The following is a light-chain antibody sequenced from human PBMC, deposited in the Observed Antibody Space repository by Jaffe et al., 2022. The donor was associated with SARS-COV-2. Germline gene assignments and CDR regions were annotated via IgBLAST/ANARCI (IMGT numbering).Light chain of an antibody. Sequence: DIQMTQSPSSLSASVGDRVTITCRASQSISVYLNWYQQKPGKAPKLLIYGATSLQSGVPSRFSGSGSGTDFTLTISSLQPEDFATYYCQQSYSTPLFGPGTKVDVK. J-gene: IGKJ3*01. CDR1: QSISVY. CDR2: GAT. CDR3: QQSYSTPL. V-gene: IGKV1-39*01.